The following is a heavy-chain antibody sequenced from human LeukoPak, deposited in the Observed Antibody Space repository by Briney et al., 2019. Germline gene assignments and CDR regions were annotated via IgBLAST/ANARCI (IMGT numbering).Heavy chain of an antibody. V-gene: IGHV1-46*01. J-gene: IGHJ6*02. CDR3: ARDLVRGVIRVRSYYYYGMDV. D-gene: IGHD3-10*01. CDR1: GYTFTSYY. CDR2: INPSGGST. Sequence: ASVKVSFKASGYTFTSYYMHWVRQAPGQGLEWMGIINPSGGSTSYAQKFQGRVTMTRDTSTSTVYMELSSLRSEDTAVYDCARDLVRGVIRVRSYYYYGMDVWCQGTTVTVSS.